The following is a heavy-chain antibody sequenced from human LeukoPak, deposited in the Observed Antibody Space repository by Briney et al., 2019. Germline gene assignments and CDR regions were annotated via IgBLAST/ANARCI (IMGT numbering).Heavy chain of an antibody. J-gene: IGHJ4*02. Sequence: GGSLRLSCAASRFTFNSYAMSWVRQAPGKGLEWVSVIGGSNGTTFYVGSVKGRFTISRDNSKDTLYLQMNSLRAEDTAVYYCARNENSGWGYFDYWGQGTLVTVSS. CDR1: RFTFNSYA. CDR2: IGGSNGTT. V-gene: IGHV3-23*01. D-gene: IGHD5-12*01. CDR3: ARNENSGWGYFDY.